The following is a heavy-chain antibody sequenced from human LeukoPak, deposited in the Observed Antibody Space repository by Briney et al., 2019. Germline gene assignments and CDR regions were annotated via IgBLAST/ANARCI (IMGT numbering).Heavy chain of an antibody. J-gene: IGHJ4*02. CDR1: GGTFSSYA. D-gene: IGHD3-16*02. Sequence: SVKVSCKASGGTFSSYAISWVRQAPGQGLEWMGRIIPILGIANYAQKFQGRVTITADKSTSTAYMELSSLRSEDTAVYYCACQYYDYVWGSYPFDYWGQGTLVTVSS. CDR3: ACQYYDYVWGSYPFDY. CDR2: IIPILGIA. V-gene: IGHV1-69*04.